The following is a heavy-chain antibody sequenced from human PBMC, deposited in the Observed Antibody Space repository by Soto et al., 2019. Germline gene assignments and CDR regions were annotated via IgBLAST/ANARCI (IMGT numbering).Heavy chain of an antibody. V-gene: IGHV5-51*01. J-gene: IGHJ5*02. CDR1: GYSITSDW. Sequence: RETLKLSCKASGYSITSDWIASVRQVPGRGLGWMGIIYTAESDTRYSPSFQGEVPYSAAKSISTAYLQWSRRPAWDSAIYKWARQGSIGNRRNWLDPWGQGTPVTVSS. CDR2: IYTAESDT. CDR3: ARQGSIGNRRNWLDP. D-gene: IGHD6-6*01.